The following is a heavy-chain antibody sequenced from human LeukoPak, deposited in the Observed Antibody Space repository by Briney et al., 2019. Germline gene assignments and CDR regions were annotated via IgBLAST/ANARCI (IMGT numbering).Heavy chain of an antibody. V-gene: IGHV4-34*01. CDR1: GGSFSGYY. J-gene: IGHJ4*02. CDR2: INHSGST. Sequence: SETLSLTCAVYGGSFSGYYWSWIRQPPGKGLEWIGEINHSGSTNYNPSLKGRVTISVDTSKNQFSLKLSSVTAADTAVYYCAREKPRYCSSTSCYSRPFDYWGQGTLVTVSS. CDR3: AREKPRYCSSTSCYSRPFDY. D-gene: IGHD2-2*01.